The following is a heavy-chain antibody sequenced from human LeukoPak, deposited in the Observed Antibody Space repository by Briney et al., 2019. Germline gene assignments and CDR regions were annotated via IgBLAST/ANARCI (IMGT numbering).Heavy chain of an antibody. CDR1: GGSFSGYY. Sequence: SETLSLTCAVYGGSFSGYYWSWIRQPPGKGLEWIGEINHSGSTNYNPSLKSRVTISVDTSKNQFSLKLSSVTAADTAVYYCARGRTYDDFWSGSPFDPWGQGTLVTVSS. D-gene: IGHD3-3*01. V-gene: IGHV4-34*01. CDR2: INHSGST. CDR3: ARGRTYDDFWSGSPFDP. J-gene: IGHJ5*02.